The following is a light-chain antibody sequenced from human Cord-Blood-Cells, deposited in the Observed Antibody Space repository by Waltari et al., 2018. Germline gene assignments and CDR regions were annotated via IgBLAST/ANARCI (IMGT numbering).Light chain of an antibody. CDR3: QVWDSSSDHWV. CDR2: YDS. V-gene: IGLV3-21*04. Sequence: STVLTQPPSVSVAPGNTARITCGGNNIGSKSVHWYQQKPGQAPVLVIYYDSDRPSGIPERFSGSNSGNTATLTISRVEAGDEADYYCQVWDSSSDHWVFGGGTKLTVL. J-gene: IGLJ3*02. CDR1: NIGSKS.